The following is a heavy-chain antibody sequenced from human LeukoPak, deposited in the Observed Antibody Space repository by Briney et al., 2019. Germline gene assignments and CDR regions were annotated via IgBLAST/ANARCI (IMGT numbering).Heavy chain of an antibody. J-gene: IGHJ6*03. CDR2: INPNSGGT. CDR1: GYTFTDYY. CDR3: ARGCQYQLLIFLYYYMDV. Sequence: ASVKVSCKASGYTFTDYYMHWVRQAPGQGLEWMGWINPNSGGTSYAQKFQGRVTMTRDTSISTAYMELSRLRSDDTAVYYCARGCQYQLLIFLYYYMDVWGKGATVTISS. D-gene: IGHD2-2*01. V-gene: IGHV1-2*02.